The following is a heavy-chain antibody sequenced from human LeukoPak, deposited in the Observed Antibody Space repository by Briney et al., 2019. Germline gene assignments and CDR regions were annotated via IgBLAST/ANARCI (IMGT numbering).Heavy chain of an antibody. D-gene: IGHD3-16*01. V-gene: IGHV4-4*07. J-gene: IGHJ6*02. CDR2: IYTSGST. CDR3: ARDKDSPPMGFGMDV. Sequence: SETLSLTCTVSGGSISSYYWSWIRQPAGKGLEWIGRIYTSGSTNYNPSLKSRVTMSVDTSKNQFSLKLSSVTAADTAVYYCARDKDSPPMGFGMDVWGQGTTVTVSS. CDR1: GGSISSYY.